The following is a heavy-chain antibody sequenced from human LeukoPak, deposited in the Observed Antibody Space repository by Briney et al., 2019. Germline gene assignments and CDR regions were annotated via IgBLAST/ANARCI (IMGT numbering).Heavy chain of an antibody. J-gene: IGHJ4*02. CDR3: AKDGGTYYDFWSGYYRGTAPPPPFDY. D-gene: IGHD3-3*01. V-gene: IGHV3-11*01. CDR2: ISGTGSTI. Sequence: GGSLRLSCAASGFTFSDYYMSWIRQAPGKGLEWVSYISGTGSTIYYADSVKGRFTISRDNAKNSLYLQMNSLRAEDTAVYYCAKDGGTYYDFWSGYYRGTAPPPPFDYWGQGTLVTVSS. CDR1: GFTFSDYY.